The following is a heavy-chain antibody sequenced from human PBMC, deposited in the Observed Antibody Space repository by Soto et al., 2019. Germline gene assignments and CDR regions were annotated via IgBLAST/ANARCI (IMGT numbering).Heavy chain of an antibody. CDR3: ARDYCGGDCYSPYNWFDP. Sequence: SETLSLTCTVSGGSISSYYWSWIRQPPGKGLEWIGYIYYSGSTNYNPSLKSRVTISVDTSKNQFSLKLSSVTAADTAVYYCARDYCGGDCYSPYNWFDPWGQGTLVTVSS. CDR1: GGSISSYY. J-gene: IGHJ5*02. D-gene: IGHD2-21*02. CDR2: IYYSGST. V-gene: IGHV4-59*01.